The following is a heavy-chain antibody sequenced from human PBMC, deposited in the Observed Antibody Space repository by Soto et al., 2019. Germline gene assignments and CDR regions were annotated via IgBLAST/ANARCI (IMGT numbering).Heavy chain of an antibody. D-gene: IGHD4-17*01. Sequence: PSETLSLTCTVSGGSINSDYWSWIRQPPGKGLEWIGGIYYSGSANYNPSLKSRVTISVDTSKNHFCLKLSSVTAADTAVYYCARLTTSNWFDPWGQGTLVTVSS. J-gene: IGHJ5*02. CDR2: IYYSGSA. V-gene: IGHV4-59*01. CDR1: GGSINSDY. CDR3: ARLTTSNWFDP.